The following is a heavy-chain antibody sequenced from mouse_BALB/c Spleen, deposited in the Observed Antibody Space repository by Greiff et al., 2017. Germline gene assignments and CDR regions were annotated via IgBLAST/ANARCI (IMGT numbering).Heavy chain of an antibody. CDR1: GYTFTSYW. Sequence: VQLVESGAELARPGASVKLSCKASGYTFTSYWMQWVKQRPGQGLEWIGAIYPGDGDTRYTQKFKGKATLTADKSSSTAYMQLSSLASEDSAVYYCAIWGGNYAWFAYWGQGTLVTVSA. CDR3: AIWGGNYAWFAY. V-gene: IGHV1-87*01. CDR2: IYPGDGDT. J-gene: IGHJ3*01. D-gene: IGHD2-1*01.